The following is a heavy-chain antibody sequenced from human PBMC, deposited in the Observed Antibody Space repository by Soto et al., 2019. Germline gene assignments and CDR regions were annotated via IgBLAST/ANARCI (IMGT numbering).Heavy chain of an antibody. CDR2: IIPILGIA. Sequence: QVQLVQSGAEVKKPGSSVKVSCKASGGTFSSYTISWVRQAPGQGLEWMGRIIPILGIANYAQKFQGRVTITADKSTSTAYMELSSLRSEDTAVYYCARCIAAAGTRDYYGMDVWGQGTTVTVSS. D-gene: IGHD6-13*01. V-gene: IGHV1-69*02. J-gene: IGHJ6*02. CDR1: GGTFSSYT. CDR3: ARCIAAAGTRDYYGMDV.